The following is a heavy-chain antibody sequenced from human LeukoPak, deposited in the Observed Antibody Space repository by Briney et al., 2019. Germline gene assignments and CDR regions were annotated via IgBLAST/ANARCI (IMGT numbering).Heavy chain of an antibody. J-gene: IGHJ4*02. CDR1: GGSISSYY. CDR3: ARHGTAGYSSTWSDY. CDR2: IYDSGST. Sequence: SETLSLTCTVSGGSISSYYWSWVRQPPGKGLEWIGYIYDSGSTNYNPSLTSRGTISVDTSKSQFSLKLTSVTAADTAVYYCARHGTAGYSSTWSDYWGQGTLVTVSS. V-gene: IGHV4-59*01. D-gene: IGHD6-13*01.